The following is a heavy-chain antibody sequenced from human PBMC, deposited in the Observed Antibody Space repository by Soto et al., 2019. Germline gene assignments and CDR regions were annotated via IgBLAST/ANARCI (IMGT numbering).Heavy chain of an antibody. J-gene: IGHJ6*02. Sequence: QVQLVESGGGVVQPGRSLRLSCAASGFTFSSYGMHWVRQAPGKGLEWVAVISYDGSNKYYADSVKGRFTISRDNSKNTVDLQMNSLRAEDTAVYYCAKVTTVTTYYYYYGMDVWGQGTTVTVSS. CDR2: ISYDGSNK. CDR1: GFTFSSYG. CDR3: AKVTTVTTYYYYYGMDV. D-gene: IGHD4-17*01. V-gene: IGHV3-30*18.